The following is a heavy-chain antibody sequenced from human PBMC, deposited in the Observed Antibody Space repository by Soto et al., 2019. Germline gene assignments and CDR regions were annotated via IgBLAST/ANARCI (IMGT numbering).Heavy chain of an antibody. V-gene: IGHV1-18*01. D-gene: IGHD6-6*01. J-gene: IGHJ6*03. CDR3: ARVRRLVGYFYYYLDV. CDR2: ISAYNGDT. CDR1: GYTFTNYG. Sequence: QVQLLQSGAEVKKPGASVKVSCKASGYTFTNYGITWVRQAPVQGLEWMGWISAYNGDTHYTQRLQGRVTMTTDTSTSTAYLELRGLRSDDTAVYYCARVRRLVGYFYYYLDVWGKGTTVTASS.